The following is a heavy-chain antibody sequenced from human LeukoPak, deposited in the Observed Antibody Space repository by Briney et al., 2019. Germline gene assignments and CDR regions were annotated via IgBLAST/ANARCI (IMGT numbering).Heavy chain of an antibody. CDR1: GFTFRSYA. Sequence: GGSLRLSCAASGFTFRSYAIYWVRQAPGKGLEWVSGISGSGGDTYFVDSVKGRFTISRDHSKNTVSLQMDSLRVEDTAVYYCAKTTAGYSSGRYPGWPIDYWGQGTLVTVSS. V-gene: IGHV3-23*01. D-gene: IGHD6-19*01. CDR2: ISGSGGDT. J-gene: IGHJ4*02. CDR3: AKTTAGYSSGRYPGWPIDY.